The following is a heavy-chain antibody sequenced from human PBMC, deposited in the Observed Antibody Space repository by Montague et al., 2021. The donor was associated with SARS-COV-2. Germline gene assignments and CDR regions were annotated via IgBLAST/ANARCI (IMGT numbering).Heavy chain of an antibody. D-gene: IGHD2-21*01. J-gene: IGHJ6*03. CDR2: IYYSGST. CDR3: ARKVEDVVWIVMVSLYYYYMDV. V-gene: IGHV4-39*01. CDR1: GGSISSSSYY. Sequence: SETLSLTCTVSGGSISSSSYYWGWIRQPPGKGLEWIGSIYYSGSTYYNPSLKSRVTISVDTSKDQFSLKLSSVTAADTAVYYCARKVEDVVWIVMVSLYYYYMDVWGKGTTVTVSS.